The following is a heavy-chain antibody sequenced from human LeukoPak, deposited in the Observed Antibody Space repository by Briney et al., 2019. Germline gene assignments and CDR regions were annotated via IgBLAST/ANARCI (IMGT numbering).Heavy chain of an antibody. D-gene: IGHD3-3*01. V-gene: IGHV4-4*07. CDR2: IYISGST. Sequence: SETLSLTCTVSGGSISSYYWSWIRQPARKGPEWIGRIYISGSTNYTPSLKSRVTMSVDTSKNQFSLKLSSVTAADTAVYYCARDDFWSGLYYFDYWGQGTLVTVSS. CDR3: ARDDFWSGLYYFDY. J-gene: IGHJ4*02. CDR1: GGSISSYY.